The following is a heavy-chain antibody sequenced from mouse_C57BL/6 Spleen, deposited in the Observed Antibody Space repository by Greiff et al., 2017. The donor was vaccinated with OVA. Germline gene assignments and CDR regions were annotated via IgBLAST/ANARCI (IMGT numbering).Heavy chain of an antibody. CDR1: GYSITSGYY. J-gene: IGHJ4*01. CDR2: ISYDGSN. D-gene: IGHD4-1*01. CDR3: ARGDANWAYAMDY. V-gene: IGHV3-6*01. Sequence: EVQLQESGPGLVKPSQSLSLTCPVTGYSITSGYYWNWIRQFPGNKLEWMGYISYDGSNNYNPSLKNRISITRDTSKNQFFLKLNSVTTEDTATYYCARGDANWAYAMDYWGQGTSVTVSS.